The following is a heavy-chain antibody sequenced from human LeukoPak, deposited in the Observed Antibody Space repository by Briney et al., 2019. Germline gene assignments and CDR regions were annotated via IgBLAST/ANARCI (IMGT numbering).Heavy chain of an antibody. CDR1: GITLSNYG. CDR2: ISGSGGST. D-gene: IGHD3-22*01. Sequence: GGSLRLSCAVSGITLSNYGMSWVRQAPGKGLEWVAGISGSGGSTNYADSVKGRFTISRDNPKNTLYLQMNSLRAEDTAVYFCAKRGVVIRVILVGFHKEAYYFDSWGQGALVAVSS. CDR3: AKRGVVIRVILVGFHKEAYYFDS. J-gene: IGHJ4*02. V-gene: IGHV3-23*01.